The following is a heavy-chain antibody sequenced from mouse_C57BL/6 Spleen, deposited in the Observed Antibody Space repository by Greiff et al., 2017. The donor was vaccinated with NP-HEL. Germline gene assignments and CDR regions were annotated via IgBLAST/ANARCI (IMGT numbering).Heavy chain of an antibody. CDR2: INPNNGGT. Sequence: EVQLQQSGPELVKPGASVKISCKASGYTFTDYYMNWVKQSHGKSLEWIGDINPNNGGTSYNQKFKGKATLTVDKSSSTAYMELRSLTSEDSAGYDCARVRRSLDYYGSSLYFDYWGQGTTLTVSS. CDR3: ARVRRSLDYYGSSLYFDY. V-gene: IGHV1-26*01. D-gene: IGHD1-1*01. J-gene: IGHJ2*01. CDR1: GYTFTDYY.